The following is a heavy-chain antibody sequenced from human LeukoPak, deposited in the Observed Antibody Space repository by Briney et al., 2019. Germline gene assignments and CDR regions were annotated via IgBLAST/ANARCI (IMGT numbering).Heavy chain of an antibody. CDR3: GRMISANFYFYYGMDV. CDR1: GDSISSSSSY. D-gene: IGHD4/OR15-4a*01. CDR2: ISYSGNT. Sequence: SETLSLTCTVSGDSISSSSSYWGWIRQPPGKGLEWFGSISYSGNTYYNPSLKSRVSTSVDTSKNQFSLKLSSVTAADTAVYYCGRMISANFYFYYGMDVWGQGTTVTVSS. V-gene: IGHV4-39*01. J-gene: IGHJ6*02.